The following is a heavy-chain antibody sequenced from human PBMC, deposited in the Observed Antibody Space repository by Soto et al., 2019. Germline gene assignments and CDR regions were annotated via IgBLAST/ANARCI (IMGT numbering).Heavy chain of an antibody. J-gene: IGHJ6*02. Sequence: QVQLQESGPGLVKPSQTLSLTCTVSGGSISSGDYYWSWIRQPPGKGLEWIGYIYYSGSTYYNPSLKSRVTISVDTSKNQFSLKLSSVTAADTAVYYCARDAGGYDFGNYGVYYYYYGMDVWGQGTTVTVSS. CDR3: ARDAGGYDFGNYGVYYYYYGMDV. CDR2: IYYSGST. D-gene: IGHD5-12*01. CDR1: GGSISSGDYY. V-gene: IGHV4-30-4*01.